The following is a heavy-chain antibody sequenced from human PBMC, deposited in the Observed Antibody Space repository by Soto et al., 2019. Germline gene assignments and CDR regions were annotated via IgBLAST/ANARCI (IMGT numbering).Heavy chain of an antibody. J-gene: IGHJ4*02. V-gene: IGHV1-18*04. D-gene: IGHD6-13*01. Sequence: QVQLVQSGAEVRKPGASVKVSCKASGYTFTTYGISWVRQAPGQGLEWMAWISTSNGDTHYAQKVQDRVSMTTDRFTSTAYMELRSLRSDDTAIYYCARDSAAHGPVFDYWGQGTLFTVST. CDR3: ARDSAAHGPVFDY. CDR2: ISTSNGDT. CDR1: GYTFTTYG.